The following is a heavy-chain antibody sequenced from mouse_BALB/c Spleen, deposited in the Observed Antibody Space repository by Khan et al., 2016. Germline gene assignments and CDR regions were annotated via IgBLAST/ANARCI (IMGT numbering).Heavy chain of an antibody. CDR2: ISYSGST. CDR3: ARWLRAFPYCFDY. CDR1: GYSITSDYA. V-gene: IGHV3-2*02. Sequence: EVQLQESGPGLVKPSQSLSLTCTVTGYSITSDYAWNWIRQFPGNKLEWMGYISYSGSTTYNPSLKSRISITRDTSKNQFFLQLNSVTTEDTATYYRARWLRAFPYCFDYWGQGTTLTVSS. D-gene: IGHD2-2*01. J-gene: IGHJ2*01.